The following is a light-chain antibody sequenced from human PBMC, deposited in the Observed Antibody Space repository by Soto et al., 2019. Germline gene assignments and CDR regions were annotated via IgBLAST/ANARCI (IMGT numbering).Light chain of an antibody. Sequence: QSALTQPASVSGSPGQSITISCTGTSSDVGGYNYVSWYQQHPGKAPKLMIYEVSNRPSGVSDRFSGSRSGNTASLTISGLQAEDESDYYCISYTSISTWVFGGGTQLTVL. CDR3: ISYTSISTWV. CDR1: SSDVGGYNY. CDR2: EVS. V-gene: IGLV2-14*01. J-gene: IGLJ7*01.